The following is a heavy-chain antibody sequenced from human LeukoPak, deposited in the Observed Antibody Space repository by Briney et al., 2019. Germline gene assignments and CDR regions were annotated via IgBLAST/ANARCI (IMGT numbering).Heavy chain of an antibody. D-gene: IGHD1-14*01. V-gene: IGHV4-31*03. J-gene: IGHJ4*02. Sequence: SETLSLTCTVSGGSISSGGYYWSWIRQHPGKGLEWIGYIYYSGSTYYNPSLKSRVTKSVDTSKNQFSLKLSSVTAADTAVYYCARDHNGLFDYWGQGTLVTVSS. CDR2: IYYSGST. CDR1: GGSISSGGYY. CDR3: ARDHNGLFDY.